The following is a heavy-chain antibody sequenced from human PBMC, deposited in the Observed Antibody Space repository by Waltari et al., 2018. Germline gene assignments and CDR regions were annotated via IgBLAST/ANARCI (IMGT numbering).Heavy chain of an antibody. CDR2: ITGNDNT. CDR1: GYTVFAYP. Sequence: QVQLVQSGAEMKKPGASVTLSCKASGYTVFAYPIHWVRQAPGQRLEWMGWITGNDNTKYSQRFQGRVTITRDRSASTSHMDLSTLSSEDTAVYYCARGVHSTAWIVDYWGQGTLVTVSS. CDR3: ARGVHSTAWIVDY. J-gene: IGHJ4*02. D-gene: IGHD6-13*01. V-gene: IGHV1-3*01.